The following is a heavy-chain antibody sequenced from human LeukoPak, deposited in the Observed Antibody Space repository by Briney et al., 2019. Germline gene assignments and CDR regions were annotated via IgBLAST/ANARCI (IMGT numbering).Heavy chain of an antibody. CDR2: IYHSGST. Sequence: SETLSLTCTVSGGSISSGGYYWSWIRQPPGEGLEWIGYIYHSGSTYYNPSLKSRVTISVDRSKNQFSLKLSSVTAADTAVYYCARANYDFWSGYYTGAFDIWGQGTMVTVSS. D-gene: IGHD3-3*01. CDR3: ARANYDFWSGYYTGAFDI. V-gene: IGHV4-30-2*01. J-gene: IGHJ3*02. CDR1: GGSISSGGYY.